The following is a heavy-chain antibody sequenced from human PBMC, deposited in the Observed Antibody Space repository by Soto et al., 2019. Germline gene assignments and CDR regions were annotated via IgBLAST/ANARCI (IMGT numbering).Heavy chain of an antibody. Sequence: GGSLRLSCAASGFTFSSYWMSWVRQAPGKGLEWVANIKQDGSEKYYVDSVKGRFTISRDNAKNSLYLQMNSLRAEDTAVYYCARDGDYDLWSGYYNYFDYWGQGTLVTVSS. D-gene: IGHD3-3*01. CDR2: IKQDGSEK. CDR1: GFTFSSYW. J-gene: IGHJ4*02. CDR3: ARDGDYDLWSGYYNYFDY. V-gene: IGHV3-7*01.